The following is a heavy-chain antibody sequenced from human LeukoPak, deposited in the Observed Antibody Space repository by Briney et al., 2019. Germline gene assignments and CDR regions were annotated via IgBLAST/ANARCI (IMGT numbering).Heavy chain of an antibody. V-gene: IGHV3-23*01. D-gene: IGHD1-14*01. CDR1: GFTFSTCA. Sequence: GGSLRLSCAASGFTFSTCAMSWVRQAPGKALEWVSGISGTTSGTYYADSVKGRFTISRDNSKNTLFLQVNSLRAEDTAVYYCAKVRTYFYHGLDVWGQGTTDTVSS. CDR2: ISGTTSGT. CDR3: AKVRTYFYHGLDV. J-gene: IGHJ6*02.